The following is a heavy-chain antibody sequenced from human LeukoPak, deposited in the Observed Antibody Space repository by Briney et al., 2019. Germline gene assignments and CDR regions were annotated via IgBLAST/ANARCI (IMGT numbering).Heavy chain of an antibody. V-gene: IGHV1-18*01. Sequence: GASVKVSCKASGYTFTSYGISWVRQAPGQGLEWMGWISAYSGNTNYAQKLQGRVTMTTDTSTSTAYMELRSLRSDDTAVYYCARDERYYYDSSGYYRYWGQGTLVTVSS. D-gene: IGHD3-22*01. CDR3: ARDERYYYDSSGYYRY. J-gene: IGHJ4*02. CDR1: GYTFTSYG. CDR2: ISAYSGNT.